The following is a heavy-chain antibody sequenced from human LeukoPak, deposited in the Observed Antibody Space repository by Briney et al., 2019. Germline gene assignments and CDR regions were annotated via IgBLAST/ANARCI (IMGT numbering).Heavy chain of an antibody. J-gene: IGHJ4*02. CDR2: INPSGGST. Sequence: ASVKVSCKASGYTFTSYYMHWVRQAPGQGLEWMGIINPSGGSTSYAQKFQGRVTMTEDTSTDTAYMELSSLRSEDTAVYYCATGTGNYYGSGSYYNEDYWGQGTLVTVSS. V-gene: IGHV1-46*01. CDR1: GYTFTSYY. CDR3: ATGTGNYYGSGSYYNEDY. D-gene: IGHD3-10*01.